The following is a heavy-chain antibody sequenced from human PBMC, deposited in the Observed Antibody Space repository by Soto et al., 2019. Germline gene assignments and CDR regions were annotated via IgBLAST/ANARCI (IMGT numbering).Heavy chain of an antibody. V-gene: IGHV3-23*01. Sequence: EVQLLESGGDLVQPGGSLRLSCEASGFAFSDYSITWVRQAPGKGLEYVSGITGSGGLSFYADSVRGRFTVSRDNSKNTVYLQMNNLRLDDTAVYYRAKWSGFVDLWGQGTLVTVSS. J-gene: IGHJ4*02. CDR1: GFAFSDYS. CDR3: AKWSGFVDL. CDR2: ITGSGGLS. D-gene: IGHD6-25*01.